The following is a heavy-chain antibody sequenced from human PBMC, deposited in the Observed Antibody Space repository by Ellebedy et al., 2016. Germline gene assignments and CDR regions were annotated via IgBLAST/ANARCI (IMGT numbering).Heavy chain of an antibody. J-gene: IGHJ3*02. V-gene: IGHV4-59*08. Sequence: SETLSLTCTVSGGSISSYYWNWIRQTPGKGLEWIGFIHFSGYANYNPSLKTRVTISGDTSKNQLSLKLSSVSAADTAVYYCARLEHYDSSGYQHHAFDIWGQGTMVTVSS. D-gene: IGHD3-22*01. CDR2: IHFSGYA. CDR3: ARLEHYDSSGYQHHAFDI. CDR1: GGSISSYY.